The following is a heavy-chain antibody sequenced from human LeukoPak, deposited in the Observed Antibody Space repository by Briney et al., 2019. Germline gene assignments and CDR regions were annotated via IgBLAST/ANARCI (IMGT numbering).Heavy chain of an antibody. V-gene: IGHV3-23*01. CDR2: ISSTGSST. D-gene: IGHD6-6*01. J-gene: IGHJ4*02. CDR1: GFTFDDYA. CDR3: AKDLYSNSRDY. Sequence: GGSLRLSCAASGFTFDDYAMHWVRQAPGKGLEWVSAISSTGSSTYYAGSVKGRFTISRDNSKNTLYLQMNSLRAEDTAVYYCAKDLYSNSRDYWGQGTLVTVSS.